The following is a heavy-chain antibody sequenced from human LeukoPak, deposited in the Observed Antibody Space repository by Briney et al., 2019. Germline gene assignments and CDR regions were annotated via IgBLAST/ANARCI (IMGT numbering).Heavy chain of an antibody. CDR3: ARALSSGYYDFWSGYYLFQNYYYYGMDV. J-gene: IGHJ6*02. Sequence: GASVKVSCKASGYTFTSYDINWVRQATGQGLEWMGWMYPNSGNTGYAQKFQGRVTMTRNTSISTAYMELSSLRSEDTAVYYCARALSSGYYDFWSGYYLFQNYYYYGMDVWGQGTTVTVSS. CDR1: GYTFTSYD. CDR2: MYPNSGNT. D-gene: IGHD3-3*01. V-gene: IGHV1-8*01.